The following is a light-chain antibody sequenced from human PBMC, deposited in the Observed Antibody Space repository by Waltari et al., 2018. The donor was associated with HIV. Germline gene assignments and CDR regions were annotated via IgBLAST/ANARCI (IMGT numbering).Light chain of an antibody. CDR3: AAWDDSLSGYV. Sequence: QSVLTQPPSASGTPGQRVTLPCSGSSSNIGSNYGYWYQQLPGTAPKLLIFRNNQRPSGVPDRFSGSNSGTSASLAISGLRSEDEADYYCAAWDDSLSGYVFGTGTKVTVL. J-gene: IGLJ1*01. CDR2: RNN. CDR1: SSNIGSNY. V-gene: IGLV1-47*01.